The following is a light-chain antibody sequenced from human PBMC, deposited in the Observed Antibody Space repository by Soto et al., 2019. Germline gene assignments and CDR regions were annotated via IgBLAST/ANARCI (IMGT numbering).Light chain of an antibody. V-gene: IGKV3-11*01. Sequence: EIVLTQSPATLSLSPGERATLSCRASQSVSSYLAWYQQKPGQAPRLLIYDASNRATGIPARFSGSGSGTDFNLTISSLEPEDFAVYYCQQRETFGQGTKVEIK. J-gene: IGKJ1*01. CDR2: DAS. CDR1: QSVSSY. CDR3: QQRET.